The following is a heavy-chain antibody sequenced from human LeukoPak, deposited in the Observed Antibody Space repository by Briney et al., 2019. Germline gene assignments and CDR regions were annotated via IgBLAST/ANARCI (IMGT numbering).Heavy chain of an antibody. CDR3: ARVYSSGWYYHYYYMDV. V-gene: IGHV1-8*01. D-gene: IGHD6-19*01. CDR2: MNPNSGNT. Sequence: ASVKVSCKASGYTFTSYDINLVRQATGQGLEWMGWMNPNSGNTGYAQKFQGRVTMTRNTSISTAYMELSSLRSEDTAVYYCARVYSSGWYYHYYYMDVWGKGTTVTVSS. J-gene: IGHJ6*03. CDR1: GYTFTSYD.